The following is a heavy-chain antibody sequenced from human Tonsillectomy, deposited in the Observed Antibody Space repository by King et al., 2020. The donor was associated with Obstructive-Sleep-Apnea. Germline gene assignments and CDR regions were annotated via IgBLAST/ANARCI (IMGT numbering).Heavy chain of an antibody. CDR2: ISYDGSNK. CDR1: GFTFSTYA. V-gene: IGHV3-30-3*01. D-gene: IGHD2-2*01. CDR3: ARDGPVVVPAAMPGFNWFDP. Sequence: LVASWVCVVQPGRSLRLSCAASGFTFSTYAMYWVRQAPGKGLEWVAVISYDGSNKYYADSVKGRFTISRDNSKNTLYLQMNSLRAEDTAVYYCARDGPVVVPAAMPGFNWFDPWGQGTLVIVSS. J-gene: IGHJ5*02.